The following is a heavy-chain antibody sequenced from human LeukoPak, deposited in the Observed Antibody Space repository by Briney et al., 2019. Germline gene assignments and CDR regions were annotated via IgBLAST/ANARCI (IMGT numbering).Heavy chain of an antibody. CDR1: GGTFSSYA. Sequence: GASVTVSCTASGGTFSSYAISWVRQAPGQGLEWMGRIIPIFGIANYAQKFQGRVTITADKSTSTAYMELSSLRSEDTAVYYGARDQDYDSSGPSWFDPWGQGTLVTVSS. CDR3: ARDQDYDSSGPSWFDP. J-gene: IGHJ5*02. V-gene: IGHV1-69*04. D-gene: IGHD3-22*01. CDR2: IIPIFGIA.